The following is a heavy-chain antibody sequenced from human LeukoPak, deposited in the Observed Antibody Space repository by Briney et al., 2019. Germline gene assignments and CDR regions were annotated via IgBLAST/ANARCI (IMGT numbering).Heavy chain of an antibody. D-gene: IGHD1-26*01. J-gene: IGHJ4*02. V-gene: IGHV4-30-4*08. CDR3: ARDHLEELLFDY. Sequence: SETLSLTCTVSGGSISSGDYYWSWIRQPPGKGLEWIGYIYYSGSTYYNPSLKSRVTISVDTSKSQFSLKLSSVTAADTAVYYCARDHLEELLFDYWGQGSLVTVSS. CDR1: GGSISSGDYY. CDR2: IYYSGST.